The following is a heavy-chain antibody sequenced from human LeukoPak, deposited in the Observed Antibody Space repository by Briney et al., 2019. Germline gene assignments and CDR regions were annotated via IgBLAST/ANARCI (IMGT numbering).Heavy chain of an antibody. J-gene: IGHJ4*02. CDR2: IDWDDDK. V-gene: IGHV2-70*11. CDR3: ARMRRYCINGVCYFLFDY. Sequence: SGPTLVNPTQTLTLTGTFSGFSLSTSALCVSWVRQPPGKALESLARIDWDDDKYYSTSLKTRLTISKDTSKNQVVLTMTNMDPVDTATYYCARMRRYCINGVCYFLFDYWGQGTLVTVSS. D-gene: IGHD2-8*01. CDR1: GFSLSTSALC.